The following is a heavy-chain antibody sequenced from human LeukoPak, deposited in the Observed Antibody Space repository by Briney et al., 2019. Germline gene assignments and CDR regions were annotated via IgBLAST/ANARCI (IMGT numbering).Heavy chain of an antibody. Sequence: ASVKDSCKASGGTFSSYAISWVRQAPGQGLEWMGGIIPIFGTANYAQKFQGRVTITADESTSTAYMELSSLRSEDTAVYYCAKFRGSPPTGYYYYMDVWGKGTTVTVSS. V-gene: IGHV1-69*13. J-gene: IGHJ6*03. CDR2: IIPIFGTA. D-gene: IGHD1-26*01. CDR1: GGTFSSYA. CDR3: AKFRGSPPTGYYYYMDV.